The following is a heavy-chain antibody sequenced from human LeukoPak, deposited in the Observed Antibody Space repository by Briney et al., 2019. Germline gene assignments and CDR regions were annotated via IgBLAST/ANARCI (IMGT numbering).Heavy chain of an antibody. CDR1: GGSISSGSYY. Sequence: SETLSLTCTVSGGSISSGSYYWSWIRQPAGKGLEWIGRIYTSGSTNYNPSLKSRVTISVDTSKNQFSLKLSSVTAADTAVYYCARGGWQLGAHFDYWGQGTLVTVSS. CDR3: ARGGWQLGAHFDY. CDR2: IYTSGST. J-gene: IGHJ4*02. D-gene: IGHD2-15*01. V-gene: IGHV4-61*02.